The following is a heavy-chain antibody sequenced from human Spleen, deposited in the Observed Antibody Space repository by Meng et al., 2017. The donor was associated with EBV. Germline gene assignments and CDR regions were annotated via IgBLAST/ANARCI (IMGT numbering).Heavy chain of an antibody. V-gene: IGHV4-4*02. J-gene: IGHJ4*02. Sequence: QVHRQEAGPGLVKPSGTLSLTCRVSGASISRSNWWNWVRQSPGKGLEWIGEIYHSGSVNYNPSLMSRLTLSVDKSNNQFSLRLYSVTAADTAVYYCARGASAGLIDYWGQGTLVTVSS. CDR2: IYHSGSV. D-gene: IGHD6-13*01. CDR3: ARGASAGLIDY. CDR1: GASISRSNW.